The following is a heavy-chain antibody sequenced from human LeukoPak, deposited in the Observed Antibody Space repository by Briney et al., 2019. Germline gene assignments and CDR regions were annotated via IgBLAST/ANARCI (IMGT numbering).Heavy chain of an antibody. CDR1: GGSFSGYY. V-gene: IGHV4-34*01. Sequence: SETLSLTCAVYGGSFSGYYWSWIRQPPGKGLEWIGEIDHSGSTNYNPSLKSRVTISVDTSKNQFSLKLSSVTAADTAVYYCARAMPRIQLWLPSGGDWFDPWGQGTLVIVSS. CDR2: IDHSGST. D-gene: IGHD5-18*01. CDR3: ARAMPRIQLWLPSGGDWFDP. J-gene: IGHJ5*02.